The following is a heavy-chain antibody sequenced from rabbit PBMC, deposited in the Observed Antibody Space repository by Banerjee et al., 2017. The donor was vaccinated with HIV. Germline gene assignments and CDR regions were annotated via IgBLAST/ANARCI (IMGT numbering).Heavy chain of an antibody. CDR1: GFDFSSYG. CDR2: INIGSGST. V-gene: IGHV1S47*01. D-gene: IGHD8-1*01. CDR3: ARTGSSYYLDLKL. J-gene: IGHJ4*01. Sequence: QEQLVESGGGLVQPGGSLKLSCKASGFDFSSYGVSWVRQAPGKGLEWIAYINIGSGSTYYANWVNGRFSISRSTSLNTVDLKMTSLTVADTATYFCARTGSSYYLDLKLWGPGTLVTVS.